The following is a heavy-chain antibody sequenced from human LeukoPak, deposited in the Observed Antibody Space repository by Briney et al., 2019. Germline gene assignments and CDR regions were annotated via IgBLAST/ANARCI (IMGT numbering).Heavy chain of an antibody. V-gene: IGHV1-18*01. D-gene: IGHD3-9*01. CDR1: GYTFTSYG. Sequence: EASVKVSCKSSGYTFTSYGISWVRQAPGQGLEWMGWISAYNGNTNYAQKLQGRVTMTTDTSTSTAYMELRSLRCDDTAVYYCAREVWLSTRPHFDYWGQGTLVTVSS. J-gene: IGHJ4*02. CDR2: ISAYNGNT. CDR3: AREVWLSTRPHFDY.